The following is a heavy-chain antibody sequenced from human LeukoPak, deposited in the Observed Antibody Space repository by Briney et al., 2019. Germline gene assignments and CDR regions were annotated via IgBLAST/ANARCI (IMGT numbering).Heavy chain of an antibody. CDR2: INHSGST. V-gene: IGHV4-34*01. D-gene: IGHD6-13*01. Sequence: SETLSLTCAVYGGSFSGYYWSWIRQPPGKGLEWIGEINHSGSTNYNPSLKSRVTISVDTSKNQFSLKLSSVTAADTAVYYCARHYIARSLYAYYYYGMDVWGQGTTVTVSS. CDR1: GGSFSGYY. CDR3: ARHYIARSLYAYYYYGMDV. J-gene: IGHJ6*02.